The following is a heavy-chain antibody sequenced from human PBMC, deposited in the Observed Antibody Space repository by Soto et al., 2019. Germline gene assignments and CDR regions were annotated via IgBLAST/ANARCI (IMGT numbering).Heavy chain of an antibody. V-gene: IGHV4-31*03. CDR2: IYHSGTA. J-gene: IGHJ4*02. Sequence: QVQLQVSGPGLVKPSQTLSLTCSVSGTSLRSGGNYWSWIRQHPVKGLEWIGQIYHSGTAYYNPSLQSRVTISVDSSKSQCSLMLDSVTAADTAGDYCASARDQFGGHFDYWGRGILVTVSS. CDR1: GTSLRSGGNY. CDR3: ASARDQFGGHFDY. D-gene: IGHD2-15*01.